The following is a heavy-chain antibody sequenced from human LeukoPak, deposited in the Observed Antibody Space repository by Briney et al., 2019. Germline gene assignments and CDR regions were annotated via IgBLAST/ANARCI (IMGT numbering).Heavy chain of an antibody. CDR1: GYTFTSYD. CDR2: MNPNSGNT. J-gene: IGHJ4*02. CDR3: ARDGDRYCSSTSCYPEGY. Sequence: ASVKVSCKASGYTFTSYDINWVRQATGQGLEWMGWMNPNSGNTGYAQKLQGRVTMTTDTSTSTAYMELRSLRSDDTAVYYCARDGDRYCSSTSCYPEGYWGQGTLVTVSS. D-gene: IGHD2-2*01. V-gene: IGHV1-8*01.